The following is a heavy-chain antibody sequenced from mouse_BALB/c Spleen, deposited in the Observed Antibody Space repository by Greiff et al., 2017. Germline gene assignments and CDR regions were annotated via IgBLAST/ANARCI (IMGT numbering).Heavy chain of an antibody. CDR1: GYTFTDYY. CDR3: ARSEVRAWFAY. V-gene: IGHV1-77*01. J-gene: IGHJ3*01. Sequence: QVQLKQSGAELARPGASVKLSCKASGYTFTDYYINWVKQRTGQGLEWSGEIYPGSGNTYYNEKFKGKATLTADKSSSTAYMQLSSLTSEDSAVYFCARSEVRAWFAYWGQGTLVTVSA. CDR2: IYPGSGNT. D-gene: IGHD2-14*01.